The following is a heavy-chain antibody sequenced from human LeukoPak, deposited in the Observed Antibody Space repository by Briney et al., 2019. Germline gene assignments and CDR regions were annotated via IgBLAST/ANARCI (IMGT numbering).Heavy chain of an antibody. CDR3: AKGYCSSTSCSMDY. D-gene: IGHD2-2*01. V-gene: IGHV3-9*01. CDR2: ISWNSGSI. J-gene: IGHJ4*02. CDR1: GFTFDDYA. Sequence: PGRSLRLSCAASGFTFDDYAMHWVRQAPGKGLEWVSGISWNSGSIGYADSVKGRFTISRDNAKNSLYLQMNSLRAEDTALYYCAKGYCSSTSCSMDYWGQGTLVTVSS.